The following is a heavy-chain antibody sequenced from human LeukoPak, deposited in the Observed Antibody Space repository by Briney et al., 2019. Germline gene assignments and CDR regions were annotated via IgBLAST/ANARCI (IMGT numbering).Heavy chain of an antibody. CDR1: GGSISSSNW. J-gene: IGHJ6*04. Sequence: SGTLSLTCAVSGGSISSSNWWSWVRQPPGKGLEWIGEIYHSGSTNYNPSLKSRVTISVDKSKNQFSLKLSSVTAADTAVYYCARESGGFFRYYYYGMDIWGKGTTVTVSS. V-gene: IGHV4-4*02. CDR3: ARESGGFFRYYYYGMDI. D-gene: IGHD3-3*01. CDR2: IYHSGST.